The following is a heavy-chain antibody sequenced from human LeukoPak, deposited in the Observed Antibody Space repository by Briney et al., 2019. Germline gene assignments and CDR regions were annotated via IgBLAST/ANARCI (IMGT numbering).Heavy chain of an antibody. CDR2: INHSGST. CDR1: GGSFSGDY. CDR3: ARGGSPVGATNDY. Sequence: PSEXXXXXCAVXGGSFSGDYWXWIRQPPGKGLEXIGEINHSGSTNYNPSLTRRVTISVDTSKNQFSLKLSSVTAADTAVYYCARGGSPVGATNDYWGQGTLVTVSS. J-gene: IGHJ4*02. D-gene: IGHD1-26*01. V-gene: IGHV4-34*01.